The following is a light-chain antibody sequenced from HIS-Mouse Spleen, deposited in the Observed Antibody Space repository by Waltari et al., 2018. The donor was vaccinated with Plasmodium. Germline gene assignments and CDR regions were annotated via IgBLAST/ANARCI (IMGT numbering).Light chain of an antibody. V-gene: IGKV1-39*01. CDR3: QQSYSTPQLT. Sequence: DIQMTPSPSSLSASVGARVTITCRASQSISSYLNWYQQKPGKAPKLLIYAASSLQSGVPSRFSGSGSGTDFTLTISSLQPEDFATYYCQQSYSTPQLTFGGGTKVEIK. J-gene: IGKJ4*01. CDR2: AAS. CDR1: QSISSY.